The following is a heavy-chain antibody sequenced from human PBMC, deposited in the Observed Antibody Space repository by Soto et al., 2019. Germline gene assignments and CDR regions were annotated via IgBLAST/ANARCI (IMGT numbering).Heavy chain of an antibody. Sequence: SVKVCFKASGGPFNKYAISLVRQAPGQGLEWMGGIIPIFGTANYAENFQGRVTITADESTSTAYMELRSLRSEDTAVYYCARGVHYDSSGYYYFYWGQGTMVTVSS. CDR3: ARGVHYDSSGYYYFY. J-gene: IGHJ4*02. CDR1: GGPFNKYA. D-gene: IGHD3-22*01. V-gene: IGHV1-69*13. CDR2: IIPIFGTA.